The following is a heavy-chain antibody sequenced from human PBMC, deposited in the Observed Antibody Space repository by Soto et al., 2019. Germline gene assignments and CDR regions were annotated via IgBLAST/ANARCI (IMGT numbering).Heavy chain of an antibody. J-gene: IGHJ6*02. V-gene: IGHV3-7*03. D-gene: IGHD3-10*01. CDR3: AREGSGPYYYYGMDV. CDR1: GFTFSSYW. Sequence: EVQLVESGGGLVQPGGSLRLSCAASGFTFSSYWMSWVRQAPGKGLEWVANIKQDGSEKYYVDSVKGRFTISRDNAKNSLYLQMNSLRAEDTAVYYCAREGSGPYYYYGMDVWGQGTTVTVSS. CDR2: IKQDGSEK.